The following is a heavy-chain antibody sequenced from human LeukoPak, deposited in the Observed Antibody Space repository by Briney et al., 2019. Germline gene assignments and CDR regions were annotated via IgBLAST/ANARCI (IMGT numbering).Heavy chain of an antibody. CDR1: GGSISSSDYY. Sequence: SETLSLXCTVSGGSISSSDYYWVWIRQPPGKGLEWIGCIYYSGNTYYNPSLKSRVTISLDTSKNQFSLKLRSVTAADTAVYYCARRRWASSNVDYWGQGALVTVSS. V-gene: IGHV4-39*01. J-gene: IGHJ4*02. CDR3: ARRRWASSNVDY. D-gene: IGHD1-1*01. CDR2: IYYSGNT.